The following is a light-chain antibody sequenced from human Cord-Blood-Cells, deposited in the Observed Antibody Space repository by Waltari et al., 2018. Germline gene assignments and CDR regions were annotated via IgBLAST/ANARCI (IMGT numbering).Light chain of an antibody. CDR2: KDS. CDR1: VLAKKY. CDR3: CSAADNNLV. Sequence: SYELTQPSSVSVSPGQTARITCSGDVLAKKYARGFQQKPGQAPVLVIYKDSERPSGIPERFSGSSSGTTVTLTISGAQVEDEADYYCCSAADNNLVFGGGTKLTVL. J-gene: IGLJ3*02. V-gene: IGLV3-27*01.